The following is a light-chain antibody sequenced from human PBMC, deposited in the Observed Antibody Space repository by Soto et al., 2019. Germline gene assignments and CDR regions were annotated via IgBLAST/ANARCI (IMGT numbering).Light chain of an antibody. Sequence: ELVLPQSPATLSLSPGERATLSCRASQSVSSYLAWYQQKPGQAPRLLIYDASNRATGIPARFSGSGSGTDFTLTISSLEPEDFAVYYCQQRSNWPPKFGQGTKVEIK. J-gene: IGKJ1*01. V-gene: IGKV3-11*01. CDR1: QSVSSY. CDR3: QQRSNWPPK. CDR2: DAS.